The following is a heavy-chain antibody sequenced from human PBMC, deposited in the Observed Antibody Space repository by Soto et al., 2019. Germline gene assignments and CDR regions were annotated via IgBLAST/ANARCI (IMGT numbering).Heavy chain of an antibody. J-gene: IGHJ2*01. Sequence: PGGSLRLSCAASGFTVSSNYMSWVRQAPGKGLEWVSVIYSGGSTYYADSVRGRFTISRDNSKNTLYLQMNSLRAEDTAVYYCERDCATLGWSNSWYFDLWGRGTLGTVSS. D-gene: IGHD2-15*01. V-gene: IGHV3-66*01. CDR3: ERDCATLGWSNSWYFDL. CDR1: GFTVSSNY. CDR2: IYSGGST.